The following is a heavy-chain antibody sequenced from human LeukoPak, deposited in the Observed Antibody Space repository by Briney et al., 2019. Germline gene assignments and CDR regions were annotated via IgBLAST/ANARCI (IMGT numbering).Heavy chain of an antibody. CDR2: IRSKAYGGTT. CDR1: GFTFGDYS. J-gene: IGHJ6*03. CDR3: ARDGIAVAGIGHYYMDV. D-gene: IGHD6-19*01. Sequence: GGSLRLSCTASGFTFGDYSMNWVRQAPGKGLEWVGFIRSKAYGGTTEYAASVRGIFTIYRDNAKTSLYLQMNTLRAEDTAVYYCARDGIAVAGIGHYYMDVWGKGTTVTVSS. V-gene: IGHV3-49*04.